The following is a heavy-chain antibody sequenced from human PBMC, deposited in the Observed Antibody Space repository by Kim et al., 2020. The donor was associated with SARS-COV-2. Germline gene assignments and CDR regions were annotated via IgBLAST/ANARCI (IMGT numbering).Heavy chain of an antibody. Sequence: YNPYLKSRVNISVDTSKNQFALKLGSVAAADTAVYYCARGRFVAAAFFDYWGQGTLVTVSS. V-gene: IGHV4-34*01. J-gene: IGHJ4*02. D-gene: IGHD6-13*01. CDR3: ARGRFVAAAFFDY.